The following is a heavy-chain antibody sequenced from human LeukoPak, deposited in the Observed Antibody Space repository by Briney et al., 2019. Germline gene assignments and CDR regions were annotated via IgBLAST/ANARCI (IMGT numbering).Heavy chain of an antibody. CDR2: IKQDGSEK. CDR3: ARDTRGYCSIPSCYRRGYY. V-gene: IGHV3-7*01. D-gene: IGHD2-2*02. Sequence: SGGSLRLSCAASGFTFSSYWMSWVRQAPGKGLEWVANIKQDGSEKYYVDSVKGRFTISRDNAKNSLYLQMNSLRAEDTAVYYWARDTRGYCSIPSCYRRGYYWGRGTLVTVS. J-gene: IGHJ4*02. CDR1: GFTFSSYW.